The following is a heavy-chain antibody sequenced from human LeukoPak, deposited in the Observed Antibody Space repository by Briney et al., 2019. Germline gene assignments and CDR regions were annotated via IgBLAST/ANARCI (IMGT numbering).Heavy chain of an antibody. J-gene: IGHJ4*02. D-gene: IGHD3-10*01. CDR1: GYSISSGYY. V-gene: IGHV4-38-2*02. CDR2: INHSGST. CDR3: ASRVPIYYYGSGSYRFDY. Sequence: SETLSLTCTVSGYSISSGYYWSWIRQPPGKGLEWIGEINHSGSTNYNPSLKSRVTISVDTSKNQFSLKLSSVTAADTAVYYCASRVPIYYYGSGSYRFDYWGQGTLVTVSS.